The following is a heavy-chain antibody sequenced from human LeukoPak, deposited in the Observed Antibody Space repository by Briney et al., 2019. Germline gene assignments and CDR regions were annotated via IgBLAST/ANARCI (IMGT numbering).Heavy chain of an antibody. J-gene: IGHJ4*02. Sequence: GGSLRLSCAASGFTFSSYAMSWARQAPGKGLEWVSAISGDGGSAYYSDSVKGRFTISRDNSKNTLYLQMHSLRAEDTAVYYCAKMGYYESSDFFDYWGQGTLVTVSS. D-gene: IGHD3-22*01. CDR1: GFTFSSYA. CDR2: ISGDGGSA. V-gene: IGHV3-23*01. CDR3: AKMGYYESSDFFDY.